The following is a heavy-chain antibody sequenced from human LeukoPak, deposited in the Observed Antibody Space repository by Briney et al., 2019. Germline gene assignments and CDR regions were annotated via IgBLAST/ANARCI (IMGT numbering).Heavy chain of an antibody. CDR2: IEPDGSES. Sequence: PGGSLRLSCAASGFTFSETWMNWVCQVPGKGLGWVGNIEPDGSESYYLDSVEGRFTISRDNVKNSLYLQMNSLRAEDTAIYYCARPGVAGGAFDIWGQGTVVTVSS. V-gene: IGHV3-7*01. J-gene: IGHJ3*02. D-gene: IGHD1-26*01. CDR1: GFTFSETW. CDR3: ARPGVAGGAFDI.